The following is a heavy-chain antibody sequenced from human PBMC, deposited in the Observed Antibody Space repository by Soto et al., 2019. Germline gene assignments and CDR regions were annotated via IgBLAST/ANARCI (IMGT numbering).Heavy chain of an antibody. Sequence: SETLSLTCTVSGGSVSSGSYYWSWIRQPPGKGLEWIGYIYYSGSTNYNPSLKSRVTISVDTSKNQFSLRLRSVTAADTAVYYCAISPGGATLNGFDPGGQATLVTVSS. CDR3: AISPGGATLNGFDP. CDR1: GGSVSSGSYY. J-gene: IGHJ5*02. V-gene: IGHV4-61*01. D-gene: IGHD1-26*01. CDR2: IYYSGST.